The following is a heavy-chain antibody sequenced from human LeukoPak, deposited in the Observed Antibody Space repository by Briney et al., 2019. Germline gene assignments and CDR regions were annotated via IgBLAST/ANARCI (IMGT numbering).Heavy chain of an antibody. D-gene: IGHD5-18*01. CDR1: GGSINRSTYY. V-gene: IGHV4-39*01. CDR3: VRHSGQLWSDWYFDL. CDR2: IYYNRNN. Sequence: SETLSLTCTISGGSINRSTYYWGWIRQPPGKGLEWIASIYYNRNNYYKPSLKSRVTISVDTSKNQFSLKLSAVTAADTAVYYCVRHSGQLWSDWYFDLWGRGTLVTVSS. J-gene: IGHJ2*01.